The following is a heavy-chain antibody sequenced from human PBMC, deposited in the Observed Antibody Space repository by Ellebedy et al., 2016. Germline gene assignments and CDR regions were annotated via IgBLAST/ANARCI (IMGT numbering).Heavy chain of an antibody. J-gene: IGHJ5*02. D-gene: IGHD3-16*01. CDR1: GFTLSDYS. CDR2: ITSSSSYI. V-gene: IGHV3-21*01. Sequence: GESLKISCAASGFTLSDYSMNWVRQAPGKGLEWVSSITSSSSYIFYADSVKGRFTISRDNAKNSLYLQMNSLRAEDTAVYYCARGVGGTSLNWFDPWGQGTLVTVSS. CDR3: ARGVGGTSLNWFDP.